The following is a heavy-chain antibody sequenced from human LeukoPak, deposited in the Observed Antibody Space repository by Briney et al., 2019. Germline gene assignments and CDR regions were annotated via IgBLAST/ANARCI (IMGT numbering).Heavy chain of an antibody. CDR1: GFAFSSYA. CDR2: IYSGGST. Sequence: GGSLRLSCAASGFAFSSYAMSWFRRAQGKGLGWVSVIYSGGSTYYADSVKGRFTISRDNSKNTLYLQMNSLRAEDTAVYYCARESSSSLNFDYWGQGTLVTVSS. CDR3: ARESSSSLNFDY. V-gene: IGHV3-66*01. D-gene: IGHD6-13*01. J-gene: IGHJ4*02.